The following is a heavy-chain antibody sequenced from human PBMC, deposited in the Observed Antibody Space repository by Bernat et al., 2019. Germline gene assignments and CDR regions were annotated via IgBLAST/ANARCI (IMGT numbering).Heavy chain of an antibody. CDR3: AAGTYYYDSSGFSEPSLDY. D-gene: IGHD3-22*01. J-gene: IGHJ4*02. Sequence: EVQLVESGGGLIQPGGSLRLSCAASGFTVSSNYMSWVRQAPGKGLEWGSVIYSGGRTYSAESVTGRFTISIDNSKNTLYLQMNSMRAEDTAVYYCAAGTYYYDSSGFSEPSLDYWGQGTLVTVSS. CDR1: GFTVSSNY. V-gene: IGHV3-53*01. CDR2: IYSGGRT.